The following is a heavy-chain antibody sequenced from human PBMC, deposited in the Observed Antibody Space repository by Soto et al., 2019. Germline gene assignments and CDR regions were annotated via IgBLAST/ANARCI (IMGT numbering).Heavy chain of an antibody. CDR2: ISGSGGST. CDR1: GCTFSNAW. CDR3: AKMGYCSGGSCYFGPYYFDY. V-gene: IGHV3-23*01. J-gene: IGHJ4*02. Sequence: PGGSLRLSCAASGCTFSNAWMNWVRQAPGKGLEWVSAISGSGGSTYYADSVKGRFTISRDNSKNTLYLQMNSLRAEDTAVYYCAKMGYCSGGSCYFGPYYFDYWGQGTLVTVSS. D-gene: IGHD2-15*01.